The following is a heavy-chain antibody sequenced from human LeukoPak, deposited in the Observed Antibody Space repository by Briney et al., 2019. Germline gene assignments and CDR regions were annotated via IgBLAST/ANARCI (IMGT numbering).Heavy chain of an antibody. V-gene: IGHV4-59*12. CDR2: IYYSGST. Sequence: SETLSLTCTVSGGSISSYYWSWIRQPPGKGLEWIGSIYYSGSTYYNPSLKSRVTISVDTSKNQFSLKLSSVTAADTAVYYCARCRDDDFWSGSVDYWGQGTLVTVSS. CDR1: GGSISSYY. CDR3: ARCRDDDFWSGSVDY. D-gene: IGHD3-3*01. J-gene: IGHJ4*02.